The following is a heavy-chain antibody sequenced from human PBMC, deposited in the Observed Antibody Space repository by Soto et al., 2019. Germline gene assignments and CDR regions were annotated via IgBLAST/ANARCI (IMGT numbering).Heavy chain of an antibody. D-gene: IGHD2-15*01. CDR3: ARRSCSDANCYSNWLDP. V-gene: IGHV1-46*01. CDR2: INPSGGST. J-gene: IGHJ5*02. CDR1: GYTFTSYF. Sequence: QVQLVQSGAEVKKPGASVKVSCKASGYTFTSYFIHWVRQAPGQGLEWMGIINPSGGSTGYAQKFQGRVIMARDTSTSTVYMELSGLRSEDTAVYYCARRSCSDANCYSNWLDPWGQGTLVTVSS.